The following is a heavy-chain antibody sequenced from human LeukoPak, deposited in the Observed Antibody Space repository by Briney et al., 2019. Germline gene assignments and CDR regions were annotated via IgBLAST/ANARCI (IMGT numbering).Heavy chain of an antibody. CDR1: GFTFSSYS. J-gene: IGHJ4*02. V-gene: IGHV3-21*01. CDR3: ARSIAVAGLDDY. D-gene: IGHD6-19*01. CDR2: ISSSSSYI. Sequence: GGSLRLSCAASGFTFSSYSMNWVRQAPGKGLEWASSISSSSSYIYYADSVKGRFTISRDNAKNSLYLQMNSLRAEDTAVYYCARSIAVAGLDDYWGQGTLVTVSS.